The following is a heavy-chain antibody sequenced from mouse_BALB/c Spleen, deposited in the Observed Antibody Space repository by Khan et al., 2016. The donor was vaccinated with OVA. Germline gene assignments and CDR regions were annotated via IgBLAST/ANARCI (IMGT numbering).Heavy chain of an antibody. Sequence: QMQLKQSGAELARPGASVKMSCKTSGYTFTSYTMHWVRQRPGQAPEWIGHINPSNNYTNYNQNFKDKATLIVDKSSTTAYMQLSSLTSEDSSVYYCVIEGAYHRSDGWFAYWGQGTLVTVSA. CDR2: INPSNNYT. J-gene: IGHJ3*01. V-gene: IGHV1-4*01. D-gene: IGHD2-14*01. CDR1: GYTFTSYT. CDR3: VIEGAYHRSDGWFAY.